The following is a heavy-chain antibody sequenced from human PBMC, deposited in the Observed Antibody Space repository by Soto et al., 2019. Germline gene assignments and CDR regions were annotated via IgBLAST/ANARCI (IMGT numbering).Heavy chain of an antibody. CDR3: ATGIAAGFDY. J-gene: IGHJ4*02. Sequence: QVQLVESGGGVVQPGRSLRLSYAASGFTFSSYAMHWVRQAPGKGLEWVAVISYDGSNKYYADSVKGRFTISRDNSKNTLYLQMNSLRAEDTAVYYCATGIAAGFDYWGQGTLVTVSS. CDR2: ISYDGSNK. V-gene: IGHV3-30-3*01. CDR1: GFTFSSYA. D-gene: IGHD6-13*01.